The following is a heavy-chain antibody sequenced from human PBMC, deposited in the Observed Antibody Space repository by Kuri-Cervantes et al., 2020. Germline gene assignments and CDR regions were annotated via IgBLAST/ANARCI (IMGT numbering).Heavy chain of an antibody. J-gene: IGHJ5*02. D-gene: IGHD6-19*01. Sequence: GESLKISCAASGFTFSSYSMNWVRQAPGKGLEWVSYISSSSSTIYYADSVKGRFTISRDNAKNSLYLQMNSLRAGDTAVYYCARGRGIGVAGNWVDPWGQGTLVTVSS. CDR1: GFTFSSYS. V-gene: IGHV3-48*01. CDR2: ISSSSSTI. CDR3: ARGRGIGVAGNWVDP.